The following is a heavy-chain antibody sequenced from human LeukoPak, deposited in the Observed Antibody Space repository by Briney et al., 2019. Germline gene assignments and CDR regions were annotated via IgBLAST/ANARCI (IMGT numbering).Heavy chain of an antibody. Sequence: ADTLSLTCTVFGGSIIGYYWTWIRQPAGKGLEWIGRIYANGSSNYNPSLKSRVTMSVDPSKNQFSLNLSSVTAADTAMYYCARNPIRGFGELRDWGQGTLVTVSS. CDR1: GGSIIGYY. J-gene: IGHJ4*02. D-gene: IGHD3-10*01. V-gene: IGHV4-4*07. CDR3: ARNPIRGFGELRD. CDR2: IYANGSS.